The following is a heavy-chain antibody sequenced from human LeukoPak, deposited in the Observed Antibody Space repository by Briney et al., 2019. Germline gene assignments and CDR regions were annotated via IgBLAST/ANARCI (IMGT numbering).Heavy chain of an antibody. CDR2: INPNSGGT. V-gene: IGHV1-2*02. J-gene: IGHJ6*03. CDR1: GYRFITFG. D-gene: IGHD3-3*01. Sequence: VASVKVSCKTSGYRFITFGINWVRQTPGQGLEWMGWINPNSGGTNYAQKFQGRVTMTRDTPISTAYMELSRLGSDDTAVYYCARAGHTIFGVAYYYYYMDVWGKGTTVTVSS. CDR3: ARAGHTIFGVAYYYYYMDV.